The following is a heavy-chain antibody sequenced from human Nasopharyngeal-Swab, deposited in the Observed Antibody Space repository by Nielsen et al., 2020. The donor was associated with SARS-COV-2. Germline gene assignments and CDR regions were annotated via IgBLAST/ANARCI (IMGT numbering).Heavy chain of an antibody. V-gene: IGHV3-30*18. CDR2: ISYDGSNK. CDR3: AKGRPPRGWSLEY. CDR1: GFTFSSYG. Sequence: GGSLRLSCAASGFTFSSYGMHWVRLAPGKGLEWVAVISYDGSNKYYADSVKGRFTISRDNSKNTLYLQMNSLRAEDTAVYYCAKGRPPRGWSLEYWGQGTLVTVSS. D-gene: IGHD1-1*01. J-gene: IGHJ4*02.